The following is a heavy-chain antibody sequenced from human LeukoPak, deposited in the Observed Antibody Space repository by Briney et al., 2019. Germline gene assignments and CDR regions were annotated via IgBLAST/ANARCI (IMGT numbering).Heavy chain of an antibody. CDR2: ISSSSSTI. CDR1: GFTFSNYA. Sequence: GGSLRLSCAVSGFTFSNYAMSWVRQAPGKGLEWVSYISSSSSTIYYADSVKGRFTISRDNAKNSLYLQMNSLRAEDTAVYYCARRTPGYCSGGSCYGFQHWGQGTLVTVSP. V-gene: IGHV3-48*04. J-gene: IGHJ1*01. CDR3: ARRTPGYCSGGSCYGFQH. D-gene: IGHD2-15*01.